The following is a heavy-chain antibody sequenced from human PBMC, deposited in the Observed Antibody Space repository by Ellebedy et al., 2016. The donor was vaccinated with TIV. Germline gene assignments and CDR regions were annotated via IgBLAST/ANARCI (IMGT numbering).Heavy chain of an antibody. Sequence: GGSLRLSXAASGFTFSSYAMHWVRQAPGKGLEWVSYISSSSSTIYYADSVKGRFTISRDNAKNSLYLQMNSLRAEDTAVYYCARDQLGYYDFWSDRGVLDYWGQGTLVTVSS. CDR2: ISSSSSTI. D-gene: IGHD3-3*01. V-gene: IGHV3-48*04. CDR3: ARDQLGYYDFWSDRGVLDY. CDR1: GFTFSSYA. J-gene: IGHJ4*02.